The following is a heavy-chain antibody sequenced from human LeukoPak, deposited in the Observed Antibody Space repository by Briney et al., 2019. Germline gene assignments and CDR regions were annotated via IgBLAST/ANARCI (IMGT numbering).Heavy chain of an antibody. CDR2: ISAYNGNT. V-gene: IGHV1-18*01. CDR1: GYTFTSYG. Sequence: ASVKVSCKASGYTFTSYGISWVRQAPGQGLEWMGWISAYNGNTNYAQKLQGRVTMTTDTSTSTAYMELRSLGSDDTAVYYCARVVYYDFWSGPYYFDYWGQGTLVTVSS. CDR3: ARVVYYDFWSGPYYFDY. J-gene: IGHJ4*02. D-gene: IGHD3-3*01.